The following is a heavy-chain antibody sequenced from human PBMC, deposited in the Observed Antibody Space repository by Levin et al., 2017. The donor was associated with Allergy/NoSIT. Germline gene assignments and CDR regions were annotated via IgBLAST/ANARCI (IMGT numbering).Heavy chain of an antibody. CDR2: INWNGGTT. Sequence: SCAASGFTFGDYGMTWVRQAPGKGLEWVAIINWNGGTTGYADSVKGRFTISRDNAKNSLYLQMNSLRAEDTALYYCARTSYSGSFRVGYFDFWGHGTLVTVSS. CDR1: GFTFGDYG. D-gene: IGHD3-10*01. J-gene: IGHJ4*01. CDR3: ARTSYSGSFRVGYFDF. V-gene: IGHV3-20*04.